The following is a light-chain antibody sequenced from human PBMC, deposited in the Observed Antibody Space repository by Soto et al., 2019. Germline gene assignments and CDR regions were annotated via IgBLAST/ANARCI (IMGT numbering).Light chain of an antibody. CDR2: EVT. J-gene: IGLJ2*01. CDR3: CSYAGNTVV. CDR1: SSDVGAYDF. Sequence: QSALSQPPSASGSPGQSVTISCTGTSSDVGAYDFVSWYQQFPDRAPKLIIYEVTKRPSGVPDRFSGSKSGNTASLTVSALQAEDEADYYCCSYAGNTVVFGGGTKVTVL. V-gene: IGLV2-8*01.